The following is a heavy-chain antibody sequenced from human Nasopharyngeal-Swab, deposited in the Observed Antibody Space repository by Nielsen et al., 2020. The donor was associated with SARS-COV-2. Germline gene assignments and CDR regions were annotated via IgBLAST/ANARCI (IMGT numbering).Heavy chain of an antibody. CDR2: IYSTNSTI. J-gene: IGHJ4*02. D-gene: IGHD5-18*01. CDR3: AKNTTMGAFDY. Sequence: VRQAPGKGLEWVSYIYSTNSTIYYADSVKGRFTISRDNSKNTLYLQMNSLRAEDTAVYYCAKNTTMGAFDYWGQGTLVTVSS. V-gene: IGHV3-48*01.